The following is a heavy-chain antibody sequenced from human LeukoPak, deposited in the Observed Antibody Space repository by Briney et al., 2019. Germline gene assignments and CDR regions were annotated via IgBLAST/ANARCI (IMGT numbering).Heavy chain of an antibody. Sequence: PGGSLRLSCAASGFTFSSYEMNWVRQAPGKGLEWVSYISSSGSTIYYADSVKGRFTISRDNAKNSLYLQMNSLRAEDTAVYYCARYSSRDWFDPWGQGTLVTASS. CDR1: GFTFSSYE. CDR2: ISSSGSTI. CDR3: ARYSSRDWFDP. D-gene: IGHD6-13*01. V-gene: IGHV3-48*03. J-gene: IGHJ5*02.